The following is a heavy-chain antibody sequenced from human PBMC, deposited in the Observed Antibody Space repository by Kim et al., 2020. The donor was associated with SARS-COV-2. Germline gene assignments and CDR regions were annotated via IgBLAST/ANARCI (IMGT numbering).Heavy chain of an antibody. Sequence: ASVKVSCKASGYTFTSYAMNWVRQAPGQGLEWMGWINTNTGNPTYAQGFTGRVVFSLDTSVSTAYLQLSSLKAEDTAVYYCARDERITIFGVVINWENYYYYGMDVWGQGTTVTVSS. V-gene: IGHV7-4-1*02. D-gene: IGHD3-3*01. CDR3: ARDERITIFGVVINWENYYYYGMDV. CDR1: GYTFTSYA. CDR2: INTNTGNP. J-gene: IGHJ6*02.